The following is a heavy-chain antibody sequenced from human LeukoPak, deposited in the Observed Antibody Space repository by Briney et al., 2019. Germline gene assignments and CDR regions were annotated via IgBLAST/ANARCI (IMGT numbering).Heavy chain of an antibody. V-gene: IGHV3-33*03. CDR2: IWNDGKNK. CDR1: GFTFSNYG. Sequence: GGSLRLSCAASGFTFSNYGMHWVRQAPGKGLEWVAVIWNDGKNKEYADSVKGRFTISRDESRNTVYLQMNSLRAEDTAVYYCAKGRSGSYSPAWDYWGQGTLVTVSS. J-gene: IGHJ4*02. CDR3: AKGRSGSYSPAWDY. D-gene: IGHD1-26*01.